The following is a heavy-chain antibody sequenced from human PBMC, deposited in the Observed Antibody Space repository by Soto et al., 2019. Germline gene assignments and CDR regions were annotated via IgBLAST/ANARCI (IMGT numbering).Heavy chain of an antibody. Sequence: QVQLVQSGAEVKKPGASVKVSCKASGYTFTSYGINWVRQAPGQGLEWLGWISAYDGYTNYAQILQGRVSMTTDTATKXAXMXXRSLRSDDTAMYYCARGGFYDSSGARNYYYYGMNVWGQGTTVTVSS. CDR3: ARGGFYDSSGARNYYYYGMNV. CDR2: ISAYDGYT. J-gene: IGHJ6*02. D-gene: IGHD3-22*01. V-gene: IGHV1-18*01. CDR1: GYTFTSYG.